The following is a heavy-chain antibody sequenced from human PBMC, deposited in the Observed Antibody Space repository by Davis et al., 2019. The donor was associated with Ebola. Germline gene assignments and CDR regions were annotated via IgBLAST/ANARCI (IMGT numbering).Heavy chain of an antibody. CDR2: INPSGGST. V-gene: IGHV1-46*01. Sequence: ASVKVSCKASGYTFTSYYMHWVRQAPGQGLEWMGIINPSGGSTNYAQKLQGRVTMTTDTSTSTAYMELRSLRSDDTAVYYCARDRGMTVVVGSFNIWGQGTMVTVSS. D-gene: IGHD3-22*01. CDR3: ARDRGMTVVVGSFNI. CDR1: GYTFTSYY. J-gene: IGHJ3*02.